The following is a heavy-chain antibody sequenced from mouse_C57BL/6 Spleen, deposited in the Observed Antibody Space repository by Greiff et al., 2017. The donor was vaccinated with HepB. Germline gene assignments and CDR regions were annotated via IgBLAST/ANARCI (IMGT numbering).Heavy chain of an antibody. J-gene: IGHJ2*01. CDR2: ISYDGSN. Sequence: EVQLMESGPGLVKPSQSLSLTCSVTGYSITSGYYWNWIRQFPGNKLEWMGYISYDGSNNYNPSLKNRISITRDTSKNQFFLKLNSVTTEDTATYYCAGYFDYWGQGTTLTVSS. V-gene: IGHV3-6*01. CDR1: GYSITSGYY. CDR3: AGYFDY.